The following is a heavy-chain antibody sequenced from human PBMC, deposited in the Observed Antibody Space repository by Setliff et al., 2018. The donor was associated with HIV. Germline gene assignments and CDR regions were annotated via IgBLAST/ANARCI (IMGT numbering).Heavy chain of an antibody. CDR3: VRGLGSEFDY. CDR2: TTNKADSYNT. D-gene: IGHD2-15*01. J-gene: IGHJ4*02. CDR1: GFTFSDHY. Sequence: PGGSLRLSCAASGFTFSDHYMDWVRQAPGKGLEWVGRTTNKADSYNTNYAASVKGRFTIARDDSKKPLYLQMNSLKIEDTAVYYCVRGLGSEFDYWGQGTLVTVSS. V-gene: IGHV3-72*01.